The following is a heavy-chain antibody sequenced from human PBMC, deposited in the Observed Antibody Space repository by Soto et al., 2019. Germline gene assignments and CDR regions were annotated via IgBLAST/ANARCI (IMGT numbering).Heavy chain of an antibody. J-gene: IGHJ4*02. CDR3: ARDGGGPNDY. CDR1: GFTFSSYG. V-gene: IGHV3-33*01. CDR2: IWFDGSNK. Sequence: QVQLVESGGGVVQPGRSLRLSCAASGFTFSSYGMNWVRQGPGKGLEWVAVIWFDGSNKYYADSVKGRFTISRDNSNNTLYLQMNSLRAEETAVYFCARDGGGPNDYWGQGTLVTVSS. D-gene: IGHD3-16*01.